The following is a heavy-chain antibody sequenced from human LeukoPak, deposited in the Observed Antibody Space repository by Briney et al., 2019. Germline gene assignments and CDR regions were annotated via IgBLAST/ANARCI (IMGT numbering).Heavy chain of an antibody. CDR3: ARHFNQYHDSGSYYSNYWYFDL. D-gene: IGHD3-10*01. CDR1: GYSFSNNW. V-gene: IGHV5-10-1*01. CDR2: IDPRDSYV. J-gene: IGHJ2*01. Sequence: GESLRISCQGSGYSFSNNWISWVRQMPGKGLEWMRRIDPRDSYVTYSPSFQGHVTISVDKSITTAYLQWSTLKASDTATYYCARHFNQYHDSGSYYSNYWYFDLWGRGTLVTVSS.